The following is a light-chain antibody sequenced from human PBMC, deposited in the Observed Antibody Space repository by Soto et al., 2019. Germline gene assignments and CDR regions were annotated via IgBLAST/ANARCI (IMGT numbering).Light chain of an antibody. Sequence: EVVMTQSPATLSVSPGERATLSCRASQSVSSSYLAWYQQKPGQAPRLLIYGASSRATGIPARFSGSGSGTEFTLTISSLQSGDFAVYYCQQYNNWNTFGGGTKVDIK. J-gene: IGKJ4*01. CDR2: GAS. CDR3: QQYNNWNT. CDR1: QSVSSSY. V-gene: IGKV3-15*01.